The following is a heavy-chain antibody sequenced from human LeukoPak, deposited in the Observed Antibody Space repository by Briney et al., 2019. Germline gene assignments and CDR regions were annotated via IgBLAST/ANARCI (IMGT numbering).Heavy chain of an antibody. CDR1: GGSIGSYY. V-gene: IGHV4-59*01. CDR3: ASTPEIYCSGGSCYSGWGWFDP. D-gene: IGHD2-15*01. CDR2: IYYSGST. Sequence: PSETLSLTCTVSGGSIGSYYWSRIRQPPGKGLEWIGYIYYSGSTNYNPSLKSRVTISVDTSKNQFSLKLSSVTAADAAVYYCASTPEIYCSGGSCYSGWGWFDPWGQGTLVTVSS. J-gene: IGHJ5*02.